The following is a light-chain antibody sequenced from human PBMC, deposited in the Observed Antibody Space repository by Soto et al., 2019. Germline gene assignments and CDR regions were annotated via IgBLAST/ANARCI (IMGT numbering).Light chain of an antibody. J-gene: IGLJ2*01. V-gene: IGLV2-23*02. CDR3: CSYAGSSTV. CDR1: SSDVGSYNL. Sequence: QSVLTQPASVSGSPGQSITISCTGTSSDVGSYNLVSWYQQHPGKAPKLMIYEVSKRPSGVSNRFSGSKSGNTASLTISGLQAEDEADYYCCSYAGSSTVFGEGTKLTVL. CDR2: EVS.